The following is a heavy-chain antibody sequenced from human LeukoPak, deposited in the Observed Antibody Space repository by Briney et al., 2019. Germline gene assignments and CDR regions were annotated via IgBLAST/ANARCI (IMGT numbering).Heavy chain of an antibody. D-gene: IGHD6-13*01. CDR1: GGSISSYY. V-gene: IGHV4-59*01. J-gene: IGHJ3*02. CDR2: IYYSGNT. CDR3: ARPAGIAAAGEAFDI. Sequence: SETLSLTCTVSGGSISSYYWSWIRQPPGKGLEWIGYIYYSGNTNYNPPLKSRVTISVDTSKNQFSLKLSSVTAADTAVYYCARPAGIAAAGEAFDIWGQGTMVTVSS.